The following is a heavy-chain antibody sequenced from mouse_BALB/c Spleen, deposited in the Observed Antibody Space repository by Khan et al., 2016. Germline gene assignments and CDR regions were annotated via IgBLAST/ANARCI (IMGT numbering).Heavy chain of an antibody. CDR1: GFTFNGFW. V-gene: IGHV11-2*02. Sequence: EVQLLETGGGLVQPGGSRGLSCEGSGFTFNGFWMGWVRQTPGKTLEWIGDINSDGSAINYAPSLKDRFTIFRDNDKNTLYLQMNNVRSEDTATYFCMRYGGFYFDYWGQGTTLTVSS. CDR2: INSDGSAI. J-gene: IGHJ2*01. CDR3: MRYGGFYFDY.